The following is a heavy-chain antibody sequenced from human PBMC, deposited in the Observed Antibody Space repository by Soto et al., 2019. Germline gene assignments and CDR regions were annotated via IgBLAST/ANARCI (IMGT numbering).Heavy chain of an antibody. CDR2: IIPIFGTA. Sequence: SVKVSCKASGGTFSSYAISWVRQAPGQGLEWMGGIIPIFGTANYAQKFQGRVTMTADASTSTAYMELSSLRSEDTAVYYCASDHYDDSSGSQRLWFDYWGQGTLVTVSS. CDR1: GGTFSSYA. J-gene: IGHJ5*01. V-gene: IGHV1-69*13. D-gene: IGHD3-22*01. CDR3: ASDHYDDSSGSQRLWFDY.